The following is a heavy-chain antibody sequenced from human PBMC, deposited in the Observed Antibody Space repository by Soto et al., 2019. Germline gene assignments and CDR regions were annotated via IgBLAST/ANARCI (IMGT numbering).Heavy chain of an antibody. CDR3: AREGSYPPPYYFDY. CDR1: GFTFSSYA. V-gene: IGHV3-30-3*01. CDR2: ISYDGSNK. J-gene: IGHJ4*02. Sequence: GSLRLSCASSGFTFSSYAMHWVRQAPGKGLEWVAVISYDGSNKYYADSVKGRFTISRDNSKNTLYLQMNSLRAEDTAVYYCAREGSYPPPYYFDYWGQGTLVTVSS. D-gene: IGHD2-21*01.